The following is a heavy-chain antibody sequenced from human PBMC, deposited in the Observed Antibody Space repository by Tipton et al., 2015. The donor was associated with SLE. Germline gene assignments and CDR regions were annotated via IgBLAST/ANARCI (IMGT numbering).Heavy chain of an antibody. CDR1: GFTFSSYA. V-gene: IGHV3-23*03. J-gene: IGHJ4*02. CDR3: ARESDTGYLSDY. Sequence: SLRLSCAASGFTFSSYAMSWVRQAPGKGLEWVSVIYSGGKTYYADSVKGRFTISRDNSKNTLYLQMNSLRADDTAVYYCARESDTGYLSDYWGQGTLVTVSS. D-gene: IGHD5-12*01. CDR2: IYSGGKT.